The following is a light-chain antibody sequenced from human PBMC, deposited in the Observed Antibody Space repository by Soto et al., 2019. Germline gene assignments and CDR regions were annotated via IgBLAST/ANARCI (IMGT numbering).Light chain of an antibody. CDR3: GTWDTSLNVLYV. CDR2: DNE. V-gene: IGLV1-51*01. CDR1: SSNIXNNY. J-gene: IGLJ1*01. Sequence: QSVLTQPPSVSAAPGQKVTISCSVGSSNIXNNYVSWYQQLPGTAPKLLIYDNEKRPSGIPDRVSGSKYVTSVTLAITGLQTVDEADYYCGTWDTSLNVLYVFGTGNKVTV.